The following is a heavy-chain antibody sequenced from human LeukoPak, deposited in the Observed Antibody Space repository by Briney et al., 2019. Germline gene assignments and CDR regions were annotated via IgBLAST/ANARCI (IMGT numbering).Heavy chain of an antibody. CDR2: ISGSGGST. V-gene: IGHV3-23*01. CDR3: AKRGSVGTLGHFDY. Sequence: GALRLSCAASGFTFSSYAMSWVRQAPGEGLEWVSAISGSGGSTYYADSVKGRFTISRDNSKNTLYLQMNSLRAEDTAVYYCAKRGSVGTLGHFDYWGQGTLVTVSS. J-gene: IGHJ4*02. D-gene: IGHD6-13*01. CDR1: GFTFSSYA.